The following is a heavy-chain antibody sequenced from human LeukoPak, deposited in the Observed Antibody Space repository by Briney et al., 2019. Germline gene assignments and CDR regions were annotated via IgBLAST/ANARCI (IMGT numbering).Heavy chain of an antibody. CDR1: GFTFGDYA. Sequence: GRSLRLSCTASGFTFGDYAMSWFRQAPGKGLEWVGFIRSKAYGGTTEYAASVKGRFTISRDDSKSIAYLQMNSLKTEVTAVYYCTRDTLLRYFDWFVPFDYWGQGTLVTVSS. J-gene: IGHJ4*02. D-gene: IGHD3-9*01. CDR3: TRDTLLRYFDWFVPFDY. V-gene: IGHV3-49*03. CDR2: IRSKAYGGTT.